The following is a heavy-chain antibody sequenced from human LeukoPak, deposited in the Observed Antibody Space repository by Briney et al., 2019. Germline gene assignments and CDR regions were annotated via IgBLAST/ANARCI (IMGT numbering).Heavy chain of an antibody. CDR2: ISPNSGGT. V-gene: IGHV1-2*02. CDR1: AYRFSDYC. D-gene: IGHD6-6*01. CDR3: ARGWRINSSGGFVDP. Sequence: GASVKVSCMASAYRFSDYCLHWVRQAPGQGLQRMGWISPNSGGTNYAQKFQGRVTMTRDTSISTVYMELNRLTSDDTAVYYCARGWRINSSGGFVDPWGQGTLVTVSS. J-gene: IGHJ5*02.